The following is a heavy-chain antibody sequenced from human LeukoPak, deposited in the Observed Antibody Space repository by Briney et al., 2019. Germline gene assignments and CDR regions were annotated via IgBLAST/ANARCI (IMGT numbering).Heavy chain of an antibody. CDR1: GGSFSGYY. D-gene: IGHD2-21*02. CDR2: INHSGST. J-gene: IGHJ5*02. Sequence: SETLSLTCAVYGGSFSGYYWSWIRQPPGKGLEWIGEINHSGSTNYNPSLKSRVTISVDTSKDQFSLKLSSVTAADTAVYYCARGAYCGGDCYQNWFDPWGQGTLVTVSS. CDR3: ARGAYCGGDCYQNWFDP. V-gene: IGHV4-34*01.